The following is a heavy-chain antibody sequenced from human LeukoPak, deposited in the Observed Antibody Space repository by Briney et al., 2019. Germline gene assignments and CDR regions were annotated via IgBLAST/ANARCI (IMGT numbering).Heavy chain of an antibody. CDR3: ATAHDPRSGPYYYYMDV. CDR2: ISAYNGNT. CDR1: GYTFTSYG. V-gene: IGHV1-18*01. D-gene: IGHD2-8*02. J-gene: IGHJ6*03. Sequence: ASVKVSCKASGYTFTSYGISWVRQAPGQGLEWMGWISAYNGNTNYAQKLQGRVTMTTDTSTSTAYMELRSLRTDDTAVYYCATAHDPRSGPYYYYMDVWGKGTTVTVSS.